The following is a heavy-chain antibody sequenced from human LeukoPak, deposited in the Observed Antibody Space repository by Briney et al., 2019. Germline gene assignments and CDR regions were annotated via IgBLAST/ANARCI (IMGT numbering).Heavy chain of an antibody. V-gene: IGHV4-30-2*01. J-gene: IGHJ3*02. CDR3: ARDYPYYYDSSPLGAFDI. CDR2: IYHSGST. D-gene: IGHD3-22*01. CDR1: GGSISSDGYY. Sequence: SETLSLTCTVSGGSISSDGYYWSWIRQPPGKGLEWIGYIYHSGSTYYNPSLKSRVTISVDRSKNQFSLKLSSVTAADTAVYYCARDYPYYYDSSPLGAFDIWGQGTMVTVSS.